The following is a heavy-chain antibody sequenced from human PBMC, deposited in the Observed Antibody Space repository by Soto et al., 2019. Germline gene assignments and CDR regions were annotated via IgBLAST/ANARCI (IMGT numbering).Heavy chain of an antibody. V-gene: IGHV3-48*01. CDR1: GFTFSSYS. D-gene: IGHD6-19*01. CDR3: ARGVSGWHGGGY. J-gene: IGHJ4*02. CDR2: ISSSSSTI. Sequence: EVQLVESGGGLVQPGGSLRLSCAASGFTFSSYSMNWVRQAPGRGLEWVSYISSSSSTIYYADSVKGRFTISRDNAKNSLSLQMNSLRAEDTAVYYCARGVSGWHGGGYWGQGTLVTVSS.